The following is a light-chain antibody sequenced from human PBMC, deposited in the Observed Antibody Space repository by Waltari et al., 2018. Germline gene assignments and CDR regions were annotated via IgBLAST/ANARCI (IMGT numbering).Light chain of an antibody. CDR1: SSDVGNYKR. V-gene: IGLV2-23*02. CDR3: SSYAGSSKGV. J-gene: IGLJ2*01. CDR2: AVS. Sequence: QSALTQPASVSGSPGQSITISCTGTSSDVGNYKRVSWYQQPPGKAPKLMLYAVSKRPSGVSDRFSCSKSGDMASRTISGLQPEDEAEYFCSSYAGSSKGVFGGGTKVTVL.